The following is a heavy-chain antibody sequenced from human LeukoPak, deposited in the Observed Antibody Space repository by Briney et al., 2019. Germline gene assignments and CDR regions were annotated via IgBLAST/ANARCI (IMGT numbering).Heavy chain of an antibody. CDR1: GFTFSSYS. Sequence: GGSLRLSCAASGFTFSSYSMNWVRQAPGKGLEWVSSISSSSSYIYYADSVKGRFTISRDNAKNSLYLQMNSLRAEDTAVYYCARGGITTVTDWFDPWGQGTLVAVSS. D-gene: IGHD4-17*01. V-gene: IGHV3-21*01. J-gene: IGHJ5*02. CDR2: ISSSSSYI. CDR3: ARGGITTVTDWFDP.